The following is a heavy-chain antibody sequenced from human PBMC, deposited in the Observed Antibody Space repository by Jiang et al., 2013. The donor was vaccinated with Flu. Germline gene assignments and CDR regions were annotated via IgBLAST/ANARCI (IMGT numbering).Heavy chain of an antibody. D-gene: IGHD2-2*01. CDR1: GYSFTSYW. CDR3: ARRNQYQLLVSWFDP. J-gene: IGHJ5*02. CDR2: IYPGDSDT. V-gene: IGHV5-51*01. Sequence: SGAEVKKPGESLKISCKGSGYSFTSYWIGWVRQMPGKGLEWMGIIYPGDSDTRYSPSFQGQVTISADKSVSTAYLQWSSLKASDTAMYYCARRNQYQLLVSWFDPWGQGTLVTVSS.